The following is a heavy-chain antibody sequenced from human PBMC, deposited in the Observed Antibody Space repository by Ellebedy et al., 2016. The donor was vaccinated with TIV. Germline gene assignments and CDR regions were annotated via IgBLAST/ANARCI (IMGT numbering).Heavy chain of an antibody. J-gene: IGHJ4*02. CDR2: IYYSGST. Sequence: SETLSLTCTVSGGSISSYYWSWIRQPPGKGLEWIGYIYYSGSTYYNPSLKSRVTISVDTSKNQFSLKLSSVTAADTAVYYCARVRSGTVVKRRVYYFDYWGQGTLVTVSS. CDR3: ARVRSGTVVKRRVYYFDY. CDR1: GGSISSYY. V-gene: IGHV4-59*12. D-gene: IGHD4-23*01.